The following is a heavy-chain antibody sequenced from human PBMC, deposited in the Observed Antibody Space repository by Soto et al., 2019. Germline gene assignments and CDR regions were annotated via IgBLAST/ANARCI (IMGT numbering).Heavy chain of an antibody. CDR2: IDNAGTDS. Sequence: EVQLVESGGGLVQPGGSLRLSCAASGFTLSGRSMHWVRQAPGKGLVWVSGIDNAGTDSTYADSVKGRFTSSRDNAKKMLYLQMNSLRVEETAVYYCARGWFGPDVWGKGTTVTVSS. CDR3: ARGWFGPDV. J-gene: IGHJ6*04. CDR1: GFTLSGRS. V-gene: IGHV3-74*01. D-gene: IGHD3-10*01.